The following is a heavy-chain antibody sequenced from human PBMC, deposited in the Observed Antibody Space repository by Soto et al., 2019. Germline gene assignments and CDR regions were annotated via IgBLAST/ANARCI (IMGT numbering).Heavy chain of an antibody. CDR3: ARELPQRQGRNMDV. CDR2: INHRGSL. V-gene: IGHV4-31*11. J-gene: IGHJ6*02. D-gene: IGHD1-1*01. CDR1: GASISSDGYC. Sequence: QLQLQQSGSGLVKPSQTLSLTCGVSGASISSDGYCWSWIRHRPGEGLEWFGYINHRGSLYYNPSLKSRVSMSVDTSKNQFSLNLSSVTAADTAVYYCARELPQRQGRNMDVWGQGTTVTVSS.